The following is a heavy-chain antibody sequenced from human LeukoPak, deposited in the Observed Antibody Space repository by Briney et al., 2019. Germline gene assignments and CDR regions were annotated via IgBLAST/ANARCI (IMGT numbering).Heavy chain of an antibody. J-gene: IGHJ5*02. Sequence: SETLSLTCSVSGGSISSSSYYWGWIRQPPGKGLEWIGSINYSGSTYYKPSLKSRVTISVDTSKNQFSLKLSSVTAADTAVYYCARDKRGWFDPWGQGTLVTVSS. CDR1: GGSISSSSYY. CDR3: ARDKRGWFDP. V-gene: IGHV4-39*07. CDR2: INYSGST.